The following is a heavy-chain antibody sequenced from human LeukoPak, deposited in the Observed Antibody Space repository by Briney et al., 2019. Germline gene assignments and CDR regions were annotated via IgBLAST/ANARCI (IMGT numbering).Heavy chain of an antibody. V-gene: IGHV3-30-3*01. Sequence: GRSLRLSCAASGFTFSSYAMHWVRQAPGKGLEWVAVISYDGSNKYYADSVKGRFTISRDNSKNTLYLQMNSLRAEDTAVYYCAGDSSGYYPGYFQHWGQGTLVTVSS. J-gene: IGHJ1*01. CDR3: AGDSSGYYPGYFQH. CDR2: ISYDGSNK. CDR1: GFTFSSYA. D-gene: IGHD3-22*01.